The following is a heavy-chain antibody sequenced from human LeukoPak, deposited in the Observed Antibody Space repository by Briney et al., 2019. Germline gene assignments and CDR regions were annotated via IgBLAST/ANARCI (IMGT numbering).Heavy chain of an antibody. CDR3: ASRSRDY. D-gene: IGHD6-19*01. J-gene: IGHJ4*02. V-gene: IGHV3-48*03. CDR2: ISSSGDTI. CDR1: GFTFSSYE. Sequence: PGGSLRLSCAASGFTFSSYEMNWVRQARGKGLEWVSYISSSGDTIYYADSVKGRFTISRDNAKNSLYLQMNSLSVEDTAVYYCASRSRDYWGQGTLVTVSS.